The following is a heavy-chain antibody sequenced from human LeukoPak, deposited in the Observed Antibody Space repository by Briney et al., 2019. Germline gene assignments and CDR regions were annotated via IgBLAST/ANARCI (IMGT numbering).Heavy chain of an antibody. D-gene: IGHD3-3*01. J-gene: IGHJ6*03. V-gene: IGHV5-51*01. CDR1: GYSLTSYW. Sequence: GESLKISCKGSGYSLTSYWIGWVRQMPGKGLEWMGIIYPGDSDTRYSPSFQGQVTISADKSISTAYLQWSSLKASDTAMYYCTRSHYDFWSGYYSVPPYYYMDVWGKGTTVTVSS. CDR2: IYPGDSDT. CDR3: TRSHYDFWSGYYSVPPYYYMDV.